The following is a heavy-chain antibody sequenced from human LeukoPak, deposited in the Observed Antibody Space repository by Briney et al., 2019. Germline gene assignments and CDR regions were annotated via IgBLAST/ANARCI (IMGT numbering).Heavy chain of an antibody. CDR1: GFTFSNAW. CDR2: IKSKTDGGTT. J-gene: IGHJ4*02. D-gene: IGHD3-3*01. CDR3: TTDPDPYHSYDFWSGYVY. V-gene: IGHV3-15*01. Sequence: GGSLRLSCAASGFTFSNAWMSWVRQAPGKGLEWVGRIKSKTDGGTTDYAAPVKGRFTISRDDSKNTLYLQMNSLKTEDTAVYYCTTDPDPYHSYDFWSGYVYWGQGTLVTVSS.